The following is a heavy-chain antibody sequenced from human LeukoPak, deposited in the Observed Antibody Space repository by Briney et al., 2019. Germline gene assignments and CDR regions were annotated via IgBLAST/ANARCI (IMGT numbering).Heavy chain of an antibody. Sequence: GASVKVSCKTSGYSFTDYYMHWVRQAPGQGLEWMGWINPNSGATSAAQKFQSRVTMTRDTSITTVYMEVSWLTSDDTAIYYCARADRLHGGPYLIGPWGQGTLVTVSS. J-gene: IGHJ5*02. CDR3: ARADRLHGGPYLIGP. CDR1: GYSFTDYY. V-gene: IGHV1-2*02. D-gene: IGHD2-21*01. CDR2: INPNSGAT.